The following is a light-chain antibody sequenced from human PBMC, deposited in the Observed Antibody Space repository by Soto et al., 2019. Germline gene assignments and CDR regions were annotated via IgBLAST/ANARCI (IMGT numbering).Light chain of an antibody. CDR2: EVS. CDR3: SSYTGGSTWV. V-gene: IGLV2-14*01. CDR1: SSDVGAYNY. Sequence: QSALTQPASVSGSPGQSITISCTGTSSDVGAYNYVSWYQQHPGKAPKLMIYEVSKRPSGVSNRFSGSKSGNTASLTISGLQAEDEGDYYCSSYTGGSTWVFGGGTKLTVL. J-gene: IGLJ3*02.